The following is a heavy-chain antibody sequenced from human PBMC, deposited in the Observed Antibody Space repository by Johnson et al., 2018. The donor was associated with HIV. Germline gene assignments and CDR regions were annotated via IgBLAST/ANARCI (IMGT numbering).Heavy chain of an antibody. CDR1: GFTFGDYA. Sequence: VRLVESGGGLVQPGRSLRLSCTAVGFTFGDYAMSWVRQAPGRGLEWVSFIRSRAYGGTTEFAASVKGRFTISRDDSKGIAYLQMNNLRAEDTAVYYCARAFRGPWGQGTMVTVSS. CDR2: IRSRAYGGTT. J-gene: IGHJ3*01. CDR3: ARAFRGP. V-gene: IGHV3-49*04.